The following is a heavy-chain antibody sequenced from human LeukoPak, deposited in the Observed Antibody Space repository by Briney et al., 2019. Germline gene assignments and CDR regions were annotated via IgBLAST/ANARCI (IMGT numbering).Heavy chain of an antibody. V-gene: IGHV1-18*01. J-gene: IGHJ4*02. CDR1: GYTFTSYG. Sequence: ASVKVSCKASGYTFTSYGISWVRQAPGQGLEWMGWISAYNGNTNYAQKLQGRVTMTTDTSTSTAYMELRSLRSDDTAVYYCARDEAHYYDSSGPIDYWAREPWSPSPQ. CDR3: ARDEAHYYDSSGPIDY. CDR2: ISAYNGNT. D-gene: IGHD3-22*01.